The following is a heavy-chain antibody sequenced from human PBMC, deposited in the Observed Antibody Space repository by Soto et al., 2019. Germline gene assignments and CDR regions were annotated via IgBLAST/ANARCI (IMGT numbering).Heavy chain of an antibody. CDR1: GDSVSSNTAA. V-gene: IGHV6-1*01. D-gene: IGHD6-19*01. CDR3: ARGVAGSGFDL. CDR2: TYYRSNWRH. J-gene: IGHJ4*02. Sequence: PSQTLSLPCAISGDSVSSNTAAWNWIRSSPSRGLEWLGRTYYRSNWRHDYAVSVKSRITVNPDTSKSHFSLQLNSVTPDDTAVYYCARGVAGSGFDLWGQGTLVT.